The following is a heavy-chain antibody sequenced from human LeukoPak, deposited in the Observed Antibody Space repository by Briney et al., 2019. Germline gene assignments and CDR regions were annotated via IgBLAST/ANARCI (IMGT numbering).Heavy chain of an antibody. J-gene: IGHJ4*02. Sequence: ASVKVSCKASGYNFKGFYIHWVRQAPGQGLEWLGWINPDSGGTKYAEKFQGRVTLTRDTSISTADLDLSRLTSDDTAIYYCARGRHYDDSGYYAAFYFDQWGQGTPVTVSS. CDR1: GYNFKGFY. CDR2: INPDSGGT. CDR3: ARGRHYDDSGYYAAFYFDQ. V-gene: IGHV1-2*02. D-gene: IGHD3-22*01.